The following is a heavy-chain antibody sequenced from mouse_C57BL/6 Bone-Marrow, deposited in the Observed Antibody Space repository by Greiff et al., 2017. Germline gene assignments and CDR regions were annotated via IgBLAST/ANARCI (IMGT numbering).Heavy chain of an antibody. CDR1: GYTFTSYW. V-gene: IGHV1-61*01. D-gene: IGHD2-2*01. Sequence: VQLQQPGAELVRPGSSVKLSCKASGYTFTSYWMDWVKQRPGQGLEWIGNIYPSDSETHYNQKFKDKATLTVDKSSSTAYMQLSSLTSEDSAVFYCARGGLDYFDDWGQGTTLTVSS. J-gene: IGHJ2*01. CDR2: IYPSDSET. CDR3: ARGGLDYFDD.